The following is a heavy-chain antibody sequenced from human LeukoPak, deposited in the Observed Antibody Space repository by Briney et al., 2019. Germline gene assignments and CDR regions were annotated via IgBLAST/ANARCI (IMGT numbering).Heavy chain of an antibody. J-gene: IGHJ6*03. D-gene: IGHD3-10*01. CDR2: ISSSGSTI. Sequence: GGSLRLSCAASGFTFSSYEMNWVRQAPGKGLEWVSYISSSGSTIYYADSVKGRFTISRDNAKNSLYLQMNSLRAEDTAVYYCARDQKGRLWFGELLHYYMDVWGKGTTVTISS. V-gene: IGHV3-48*03. CDR3: ARDQKGRLWFGELLHYYMDV. CDR1: GFTFSSYE.